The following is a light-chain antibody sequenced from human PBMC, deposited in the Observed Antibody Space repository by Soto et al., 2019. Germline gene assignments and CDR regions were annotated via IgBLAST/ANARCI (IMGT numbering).Light chain of an antibody. CDR3: SSYAGSSNWV. Sequence: QSALTQPPSASGSPGQSVTISCTGTSSDVGKYDYVSWFQHHPGKAPKLIIYEVSKRPSGVPDRFSGSKSGSTASLTVSGLQTEDEAVYYCSSYAGSSNWVFGGGTKVTVL. CDR1: SSDVGKYDY. CDR2: EVS. V-gene: IGLV2-8*01. J-gene: IGLJ3*02.